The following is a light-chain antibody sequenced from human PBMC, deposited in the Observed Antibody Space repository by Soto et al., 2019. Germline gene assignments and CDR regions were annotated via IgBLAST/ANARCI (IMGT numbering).Light chain of an antibody. V-gene: IGKV1-5*01. CDR3: QQYYRSSIT. CDR1: QSISSW. Sequence: GDRVTITCRASQSISSWLAWYQQKPGKAPKLLIYDASTLERGVPSRFSGTGSGTEFTLTISSLQPDDFATYYCQQYYRSSITFGQGTRREIK. J-gene: IGKJ5*01. CDR2: DAS.